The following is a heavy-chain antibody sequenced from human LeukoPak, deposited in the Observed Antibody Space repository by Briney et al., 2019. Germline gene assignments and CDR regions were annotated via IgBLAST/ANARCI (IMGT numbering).Heavy chain of an antibody. CDR1: GFTLSGYW. V-gene: IGHV3-74*01. Sequence: GGSLRLSCVASGFTLSGYWMHWVRQVPGKGLVWVSRINSDETSTSYADSVRGRFIISRDNAKNTLYLQMNSLRAEDTAVYYCARVLLEREARWGQGTLVTVSS. D-gene: IGHD1-1*01. CDR2: INSDETST. J-gene: IGHJ4*02. CDR3: ARVLLEREAR.